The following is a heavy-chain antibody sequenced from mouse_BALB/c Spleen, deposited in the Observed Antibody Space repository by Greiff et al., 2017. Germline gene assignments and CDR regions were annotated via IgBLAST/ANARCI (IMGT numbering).Heavy chain of an antibody. D-gene: IGHD1-1*01. Sequence: VQLKESGPELVKPGASVKMSCKASGYTFTSYVMHWVKQKPGQGLEWIGYINPYNDGTKYNEKFKGKATLTSDKSSSTAYMELSSLTSEDSAVYYCARPIYYYGSKGDAMDYWGQGTSVTVSS. CDR3: ARPIYYYGSKGDAMDY. J-gene: IGHJ4*01. CDR1: GYTFTSYV. V-gene: IGHV1-14*01. CDR2: INPYNDGT.